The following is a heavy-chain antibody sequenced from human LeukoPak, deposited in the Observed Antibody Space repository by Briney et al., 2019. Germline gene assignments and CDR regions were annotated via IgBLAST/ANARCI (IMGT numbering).Heavy chain of an antibody. J-gene: IGHJ4*02. V-gene: IGHV4-59*01. CDR3: ASSRDGYNHGYFDY. CDR2: IFYSGST. Sequence: SETLSLTCTVSGGSISSYYWSWIRQPPGEGLEWIGYIFYSGSTNYDPSLESRVTISVDTSKNQFSLKLSSVTAADTAVYYCASSRDGYNHGYFDYWGQGTLVTVSS. D-gene: IGHD5-24*01. CDR1: GGSISSYY.